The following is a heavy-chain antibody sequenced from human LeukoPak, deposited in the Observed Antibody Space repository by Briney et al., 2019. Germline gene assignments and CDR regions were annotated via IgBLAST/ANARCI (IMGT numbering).Heavy chain of an antibody. CDR3: ARALWSGYYAIYWGAFDI. CDR1: GFTFDDYG. D-gene: IGHD3-3*01. CDR2: INWNGGST. Sequence: GGSLRLSCAASGFTFDDYGMSWVRQAPGKGLEWVSGINWNGGSTGYADSVKGRFTISRGNAKNSLYLQMNSLRAEDTALYYCARALWSGYYAIYWGAFDIWGQGTMVTVSS. J-gene: IGHJ3*02. V-gene: IGHV3-20*04.